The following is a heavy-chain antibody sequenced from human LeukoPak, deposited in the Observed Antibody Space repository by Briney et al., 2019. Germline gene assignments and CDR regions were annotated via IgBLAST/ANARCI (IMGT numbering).Heavy chain of an antibody. V-gene: IGHV3-33*06. D-gene: IGHD3-22*01. CDR2: IWYDGSNK. CDR3: AKEDYYDSSGYYPPQYYFDY. J-gene: IGHJ4*02. CDR1: GFTFSSYG. Sequence: GGSLRLSCAASGFTFSSYGMHWVRQAPGKGLEWVAVIWYDGSNKYYADSVKGRFTISRDNSKNTLYLQMNSLRAEDTAVYYCAKEDYYDSSGYYPPQYYFDYWGQGTLVTVSS.